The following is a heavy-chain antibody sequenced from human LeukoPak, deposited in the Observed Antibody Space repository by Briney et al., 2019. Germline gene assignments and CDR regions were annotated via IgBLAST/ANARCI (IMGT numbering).Heavy chain of an antibody. J-gene: IGHJ3*02. Sequence: PSETLSLTCTVSGGSISSSSYYWGWIRQPPGKGLEWIGGIYYSGSTYYNPSLKSRVTISVDTSKNPCSLKLSSVTAADTAVYYCARPFENGERKGLPGAFDIWGQGTMVTVSS. CDR1: GGSISSSSYY. V-gene: IGHV4-39*01. D-gene: IGHD3-10*01. CDR2: IYYSGST. CDR3: ARPFENGERKGLPGAFDI.